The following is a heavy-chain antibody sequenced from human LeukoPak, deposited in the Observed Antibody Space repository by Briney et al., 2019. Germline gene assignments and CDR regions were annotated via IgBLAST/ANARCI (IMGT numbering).Heavy chain of an antibody. Sequence: PGGSLRLSCAASGFIFSDHHMDWVREAPGKGLEWVSAISGSGGSTYYADSVKGRFTISRDNSKNTLYLQMNSLRAEDTAVYYCAKELATIPYYYGMDVWGQGTTVTVSS. J-gene: IGHJ6*02. V-gene: IGHV3-23*01. CDR3: AKELATIPYYYGMDV. CDR1: GFIFSDHH. CDR2: ISGSGGST. D-gene: IGHD5-24*01.